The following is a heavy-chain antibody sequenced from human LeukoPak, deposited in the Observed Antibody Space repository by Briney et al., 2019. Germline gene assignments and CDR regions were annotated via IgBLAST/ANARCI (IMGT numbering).Heavy chain of an antibody. V-gene: IGHV3-21*06. Sequence: GGSLRLSCAASGVIFSTYNMNWVRQAPGKGLEWVSAITSGGTYTYYADSVKGRFTTSRDNAKNSLSLQLSSLRAEDTAVYYCARGHYDILTASYKWTPDYWGQGILVTVSS. CDR2: ITSGGTYT. CDR3: ARGHYDILTASYKWTPDY. CDR1: GVIFSTYN. D-gene: IGHD3-9*01. J-gene: IGHJ4*02.